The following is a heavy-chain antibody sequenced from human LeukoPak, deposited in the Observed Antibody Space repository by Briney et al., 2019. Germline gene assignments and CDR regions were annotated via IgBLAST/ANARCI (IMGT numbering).Heavy chain of an antibody. CDR2: IYYSGSI. Sequence: EASETLSLTCTVSGGSISSSSYYWGWIRQPPGKGLEWIGSIYYSGSIYYNPSLKSRVTISVDTSKNQFSLKLSSVTAADTAVYYCARERKDYGDYEGPSAFDIWGQGTMVTVSS. CDR1: GGSISSSSYY. J-gene: IGHJ3*02. D-gene: IGHD4-17*01. V-gene: IGHV4-39*07. CDR3: ARERKDYGDYEGPSAFDI.